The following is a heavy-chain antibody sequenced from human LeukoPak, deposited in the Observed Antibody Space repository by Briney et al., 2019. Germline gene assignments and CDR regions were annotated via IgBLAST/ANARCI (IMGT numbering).Heavy chain of an antibody. J-gene: IGHJ4*02. V-gene: IGHV4-61*01. CDR3: ARDLEGTAFDY. CDR2: IYYTGST. Sequence: PSQTLSLTCNVSGGSISSGSYYWSWMRQPPGKGLEWIGYIYYTGSTNYNPSLKSRVTISVDTSKNQFSLKLSSLTAADTAVHYCARDLEGTAFDYWGQGTLVTVSS. CDR1: GGSISSGSYY. D-gene: IGHD2-8*02.